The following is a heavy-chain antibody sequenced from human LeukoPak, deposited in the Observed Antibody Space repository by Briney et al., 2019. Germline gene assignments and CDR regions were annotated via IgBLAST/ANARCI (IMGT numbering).Heavy chain of an antibody. CDR3: ARLLRLGELSFFPDY. J-gene: IGHJ4*02. CDR2: IYYSGST. Sequence: SETLSLTCTVSGGSISSSSYYWGWIRQPPGKGLEWIGSIYYSGSTYYNPSLKSRVTISVDTSKNQFSLKLSSVTAADTAVYYCARLLRLGELSFFPDYWGQGTLVTVSS. D-gene: IGHD3-16*02. V-gene: IGHV4-39*07. CDR1: GGSISSSSYY.